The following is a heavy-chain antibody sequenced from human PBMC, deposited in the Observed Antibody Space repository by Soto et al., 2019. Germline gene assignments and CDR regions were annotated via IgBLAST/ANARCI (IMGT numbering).Heavy chain of an antibody. J-gene: IGHJ5*02. CDR1: GDSIGGVGY. CDR3: ARSGVTGIVIPSHWFDP. CDR2: ISSSGST. Sequence: SETLSLTCTVSGDSIGGVGYWSWIRQFPGRGLEWIGCISSSGSTYYNPALNNRISLSLDTSQNQFSPKLLSVTAADTAIYYCARSGVTGIVIPSHWFDPWGQGTLVTVSS. D-gene: IGHD2-21*02. V-gene: IGHV4-31*03.